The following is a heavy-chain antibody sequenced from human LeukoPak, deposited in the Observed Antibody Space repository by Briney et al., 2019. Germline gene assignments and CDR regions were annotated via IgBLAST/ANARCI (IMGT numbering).Heavy chain of an antibody. J-gene: IGHJ4*02. Sequence: GSLRLSCVASGFPFSGYWMDWVRQAPGKGMEWVANINRDGTTQYFAPSVKGRFSISRDNAKNSLYLQMNSLRAEDTAVYYCSRSLDYLGQGALVTVSS. CDR2: INRDGTTQ. CDR1: GFPFSGYW. V-gene: IGHV3-7*01. CDR3: SRSLDY.